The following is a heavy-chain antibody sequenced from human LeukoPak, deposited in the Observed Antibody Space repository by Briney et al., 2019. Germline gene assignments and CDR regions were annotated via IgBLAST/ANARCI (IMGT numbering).Heavy chain of an antibody. J-gene: IGHJ6*03. V-gene: IGHV3-23*01. CDR2: ISGSGAKA. Sequence: GGSLRLSCAAPKFTFSTSALSWVRQAPGRGLEWVSGISGSGAKAYYSDSVKGRFTISRDNSKSMLYLQMNSLGVEDTALYYCAKDPMWFGEGDYKYYMDVWGKGTTVTVSS. D-gene: IGHD3-10*01. CDR1: KFTFSTSA. CDR3: AKDPMWFGEGDYKYYMDV.